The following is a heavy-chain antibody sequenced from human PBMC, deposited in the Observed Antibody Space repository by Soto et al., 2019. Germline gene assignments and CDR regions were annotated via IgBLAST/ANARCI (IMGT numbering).Heavy chain of an antibody. V-gene: IGHV1-69*13. CDR1: AGTFSSYS. CDR2: IIPIFGTA. J-gene: IGHJ6*02. Sequence: SVNVSCKASAGTFSSYSISWVRQAPGQGLEWMGGIIPIFGTANYAQKFQGRVTITADESTSTAYMELSSLRSEDTAVYYCARASLMNSPEYSSGWGNYYYGMDVWGQGTTVTVSS. CDR3: ARASLMNSPEYSSGWGNYYYGMDV. D-gene: IGHD6-19*01.